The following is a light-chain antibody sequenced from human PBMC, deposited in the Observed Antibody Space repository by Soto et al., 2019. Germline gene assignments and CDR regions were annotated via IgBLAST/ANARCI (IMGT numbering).Light chain of an antibody. CDR1: SSNIGSNT. CDR3: AAWDDTLNGLYV. J-gene: IGLJ1*01. V-gene: IGLV1-44*01. Sequence: QSVLTQPPSASGTPGQRGTISCSGSSSNIGSNTVSWYQHLPGTAPKLLIYSNNQRPSGVPDRFSGSKSGTSASLAISGLQSEDEADYYCAAWDDTLNGLYVFGTGTKVTVL. CDR2: SNN.